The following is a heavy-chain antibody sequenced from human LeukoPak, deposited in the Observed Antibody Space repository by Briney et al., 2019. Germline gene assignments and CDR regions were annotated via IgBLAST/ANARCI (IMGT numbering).Heavy chain of an antibody. V-gene: IGHV3-30*03. Sequence: GGSLRLSCAASGFTFSSYGMYWVRQAPGKGLEWVAVISYDGSNKYYADSVKGRFTISRDNSKNTLYLQMNSLRAEDTAVYYCTSPHLPTVTTGTTDYWGQGTLVTVSS. CDR1: GFTFSSYG. CDR2: ISYDGSNK. J-gene: IGHJ4*02. D-gene: IGHD4-17*01. CDR3: TSPHLPTVTTGTTDY.